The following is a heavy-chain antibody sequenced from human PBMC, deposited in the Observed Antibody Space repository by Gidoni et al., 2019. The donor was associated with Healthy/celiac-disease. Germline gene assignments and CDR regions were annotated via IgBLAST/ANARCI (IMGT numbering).Heavy chain of an antibody. J-gene: IGHJ6*02. CDR3: ARDRIVVPAASYYYYYGMDV. CDR1: GFTFSSYW. CDR2: IKPDGSEK. Sequence: EVQLVESGGGLVQPGGSLSLSCEASGFTFSSYWILWVRQAPGKGLEWVANIKPDGSEKYYVDFGKGRFNSSRDNAQNSLYLQMNMLRAEDTAVYYCARDRIVVPAASYYYYYGMDVWGQGTTVTVSS. D-gene: IGHD2-2*01. V-gene: IGHV3-7*01.